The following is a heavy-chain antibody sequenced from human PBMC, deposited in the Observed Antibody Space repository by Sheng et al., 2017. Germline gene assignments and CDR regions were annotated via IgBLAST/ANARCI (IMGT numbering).Heavy chain of an antibody. CDR1: GFTFSSYS. Sequence: EVQLVESGGGLVKPGGSLRLSCAASGFTFSSYSMNWVRQAPGKGLQWVSSISSRSSHIYYEDSVKGRFTISRDNARNSLYLQMNSLRAEDTALYYCARGTSLGICSSPSCYEGDGFDIWGQGTMVTVSS. CDR3: ARGTSLGICSSPSCYEGDGFDI. V-gene: IGHV3-21*01. D-gene: IGHD2-2*01. J-gene: IGHJ3*02. CDR2: ISSRSSHI.